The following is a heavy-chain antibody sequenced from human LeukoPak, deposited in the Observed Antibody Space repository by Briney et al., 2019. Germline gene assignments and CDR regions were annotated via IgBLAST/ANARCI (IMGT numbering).Heavy chain of an antibody. V-gene: IGHV3-23*01. Sequence: GGSLRLSCAASGFTFNSYVMSWVRQAPGKGLEWVSAINGGGGNTYYADSVKGRFTISRDNSKNMVYLQMNSLRADDTAVYYCAKLPFIVVVPAAPGFVDYWGQGTLVTVSS. CDR1: GFTFNSYV. J-gene: IGHJ4*02. D-gene: IGHD2-2*01. CDR2: INGGGGNT. CDR3: AKLPFIVVVPAAPGFVDY.